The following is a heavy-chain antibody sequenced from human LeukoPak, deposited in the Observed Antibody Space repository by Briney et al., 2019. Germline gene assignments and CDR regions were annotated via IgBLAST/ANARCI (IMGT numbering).Heavy chain of an antibody. CDR3: ARVPYIVATIAFDP. CDR1: GFAFSSYG. CDR2: IYSGGST. V-gene: IGHV3-66*01. D-gene: IGHD5-12*01. Sequence: GGSLRLSCEASGFAFSSYGMGWVRQAPGKGLEWVSVIYSGGSTYYADSVKGRFTISRDNSKNTLYLQMNSLRAEDTAVYYCARVPYIVATIAFDPWGQGTLVTVSS. J-gene: IGHJ5*02.